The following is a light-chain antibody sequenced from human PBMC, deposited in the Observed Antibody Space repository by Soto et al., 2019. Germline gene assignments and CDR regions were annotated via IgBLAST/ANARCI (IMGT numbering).Light chain of an antibody. V-gene: IGLV2-14*01. CDR2: EVT. Sequence: QSALTQPASVSGSPGQSITISCTGTSSDVGGYNYVSWYQHHPGKAPKLMIYEVTNRPSGVSNRFSGSKSGNTASLTISGLQPEDEANYYCLSYTSGATDVVFGGGTKLTVL. J-gene: IGLJ2*01. CDR3: LSYTSGATDVV. CDR1: SSDVGGYNY.